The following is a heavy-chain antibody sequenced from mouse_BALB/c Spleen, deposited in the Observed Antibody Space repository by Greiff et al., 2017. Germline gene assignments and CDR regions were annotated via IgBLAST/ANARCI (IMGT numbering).Heavy chain of an antibody. V-gene: IGHV3-6*02. CDR3: ARGYPGGDY. Sequence: VQLKESGPGLVKPSQSLSLTCSVTGYSITSGYYWNWIRQFPGNKLEWMGYISYDGSNNYNPSLKNRISITRDTSKNQFFLKLNSVTTEDTATYYCARGYPGGDYWGQGTTLTVSS. CDR2: ISYDGSN. D-gene: IGHD4-1*01. J-gene: IGHJ2*01. CDR1: GYSITSGYY.